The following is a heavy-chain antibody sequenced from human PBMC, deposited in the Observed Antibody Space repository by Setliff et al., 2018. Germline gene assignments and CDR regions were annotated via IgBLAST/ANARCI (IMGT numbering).Heavy chain of an antibody. CDR3: VREGVDRRSSTDYRYYMDV. D-gene: IGHD6-6*01. J-gene: IGHJ6*03. CDR2: TIPMFGTT. Sequence: SVKVSCKASGATFSSYGISWVRQAPGQGLEWMGGTIPMFGTTEYAQKFQGRLTIITDESTNTAFMQLSSLRADDTAVYYCVREGVDRRSSTDYRYYMDVWGKGTTVTVSS. CDR1: GATFSSYG. V-gene: IGHV1-69*05.